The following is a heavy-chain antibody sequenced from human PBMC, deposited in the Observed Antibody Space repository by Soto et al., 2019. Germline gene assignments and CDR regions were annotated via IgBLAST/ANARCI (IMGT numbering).Heavy chain of an antibody. Sequence: ASVKVSCKASGYTFTSYGISWVRQAPGQGLEWMGWISAYNGNTNYAQKLQGRVTMTTDTSTSTAYMELRSLRSDDTAVYYCARDVQPGYCRGGSCYSDAFDIWGQGTMVTVS. V-gene: IGHV1-18*01. D-gene: IGHD2-15*01. CDR1: GYTFTSYG. J-gene: IGHJ3*02. CDR3: ARDVQPGYCRGGSCYSDAFDI. CDR2: ISAYNGNT.